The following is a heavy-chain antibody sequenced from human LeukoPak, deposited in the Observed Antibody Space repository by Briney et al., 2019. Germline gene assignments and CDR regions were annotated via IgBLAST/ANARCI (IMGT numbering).Heavy chain of an antibody. J-gene: IGHJ4*02. CDR3: AKDMGLWYKSNAHPFDS. CDR1: GFTFSSSA. D-gene: IGHD2-21*01. V-gene: IGHV3-23*01. Sequence: GGSLRLSCAASGFTFSSSAMSWVRQVPGKGLEWVSGISGTGASTFYLDSVKGRFTISRDNSKSTVFLQMNSLRVEDTAIYYCAKDMGLWYKSNAHPFDSWGQGTLVTVSS. CDR2: ISGTGAST.